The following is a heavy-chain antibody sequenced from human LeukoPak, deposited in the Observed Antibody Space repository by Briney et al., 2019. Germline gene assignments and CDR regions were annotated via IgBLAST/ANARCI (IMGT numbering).Heavy chain of an antibody. CDR3: TRHFDGSEYSDY. D-gene: IGHD2/OR15-2a*01. Sequence: GGSLRLSCAASGFTFSFYNMNWVRQAPGKGLEWVGFIRSKAYGGTTEYAASVKGRFTISRDDSKSNAYLQMNSLKTEDTAVYYCTRHFDGSEYSDYWGQGTLVTVSS. CDR1: GFTFSFYN. V-gene: IGHV3-49*04. J-gene: IGHJ4*02. CDR2: IRSKAYGGTT.